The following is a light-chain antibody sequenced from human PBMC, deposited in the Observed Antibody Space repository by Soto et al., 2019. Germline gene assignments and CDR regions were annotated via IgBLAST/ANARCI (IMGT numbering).Light chain of an antibody. CDR2: EVS. CDR1: SSDVGSYNY. Sequence: QSVLTQPASVSGSPGQSITISCTGTSSDVGSYNYVSWYQQHPGKAPKLMIYEVSNRPSGVSNRFSGSKSGNTASLTISGLQAEDEANYYCSSYTSISTRVFGVWTQLTVL. V-gene: IGLV2-14*01. J-gene: IGLJ3*02. CDR3: SSYTSISTRV.